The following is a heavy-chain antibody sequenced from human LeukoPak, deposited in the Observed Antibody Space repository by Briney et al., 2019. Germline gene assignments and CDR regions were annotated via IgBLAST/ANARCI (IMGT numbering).Heavy chain of an antibody. CDR1: GFTFSSYS. V-gene: IGHV3-7*01. Sequence: GGSLRLSCAASGFTFSSYSMNWVRQTPRKGLEWVANIKQDGSERYYVDSVKGRFTISRDNAKNSLSLQMNSLRVEDTAVYYCARAGSNWHYVYWGQGTLVTVSS. CDR3: ARAGSNWHYVY. J-gene: IGHJ4*02. D-gene: IGHD3-10*01. CDR2: IKQDGSER.